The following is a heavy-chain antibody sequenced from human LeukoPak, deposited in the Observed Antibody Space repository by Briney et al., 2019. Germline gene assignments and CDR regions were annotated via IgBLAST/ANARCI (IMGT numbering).Heavy chain of an antibody. CDR1: GYTFTGYY. D-gene: IGHD3-22*01. CDR3: ARGKGSGYYGVAEKYYFDY. J-gene: IGHJ4*02. CDR2: INPNSGGT. Sequence: ASVKVSCKASGYTFTGYYMHWVQQAPGQGLEWMGWINPNSGGTNYAQKSQGRVTMTRDTSISTAYMELSRLRSDDTAVYYCARGKGSGYYGVAEKYYFDYWGQGTLVTVSS. V-gene: IGHV1-2*02.